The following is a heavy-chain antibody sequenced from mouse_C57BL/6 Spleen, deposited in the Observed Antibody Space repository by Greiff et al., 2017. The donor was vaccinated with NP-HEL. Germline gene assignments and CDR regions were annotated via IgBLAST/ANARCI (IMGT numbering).Heavy chain of an antibody. V-gene: IGHV5-17*01. CDR3: ARKGPYDYDEGYYAMDY. D-gene: IGHD2-4*01. CDR1: GFTFSDYG. J-gene: IGHJ4*01. Sequence: EVQGVESGGGLVMPGGSLKLSCAASGFTFSDYGMHWVRQAPEKGLEWVAYISSGSSTIYYADTVKGRFTISRDNAKNTLFLQMTSLRSEDTAMYYCARKGPYDYDEGYYAMDYWGQGTSVTVSS. CDR2: ISSGSSTI.